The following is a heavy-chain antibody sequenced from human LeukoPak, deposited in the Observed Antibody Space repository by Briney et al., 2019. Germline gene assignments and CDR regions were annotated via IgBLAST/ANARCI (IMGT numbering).Heavy chain of an antibody. J-gene: IGHJ5*02. V-gene: IGHV3-7*01. CDR1: GFTFSRSW. CDR2: KKQDRSER. Sequence: GGSLRLSCVASGFTFSRSWMSWVRRAPGKGLEWVGNKKQDRSERYYVDSVKGRLTISRDNARNSVDLQMNSLRAEDTAVYYCARDAEGFDPWGQGTLVTVSS. CDR3: ARDAEGFDP.